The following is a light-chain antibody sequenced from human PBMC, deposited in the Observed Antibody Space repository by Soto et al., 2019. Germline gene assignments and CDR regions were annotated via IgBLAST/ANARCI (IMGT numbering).Light chain of an antibody. CDR1: QIIKTFY. CDR2: GVY. Sequence: IVLTQSPGTLSLSPGETATLSCRAGQIIKTFYVGWYQQKPGQSPRLLIYGVYSRATGTPDRFSGSGSGTDFTLTISRLEPEDSAVYYCQFYGSSLITFGQGTRLE. V-gene: IGKV3-20*01. J-gene: IGKJ5*01. CDR3: QFYGSSLIT.